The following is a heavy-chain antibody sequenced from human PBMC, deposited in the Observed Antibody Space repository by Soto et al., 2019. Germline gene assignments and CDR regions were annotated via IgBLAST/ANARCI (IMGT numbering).Heavy chain of an antibody. CDR2: ISAYNGNT. V-gene: IGHV1-18*01. D-gene: IGHD5-18*01. CDR3: ARDRHPNIQHGIDV. Sequence: WVQHYNGQGLEWMGWISAYNGNTNYAQKFQGRVTMTTDTSTSTAYMELRSLRSDDTAVYYCARDRHPNIQHGIDV. J-gene: IGHJ6*01.